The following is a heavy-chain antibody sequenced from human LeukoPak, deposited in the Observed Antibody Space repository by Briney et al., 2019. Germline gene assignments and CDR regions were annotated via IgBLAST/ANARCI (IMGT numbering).Heavy chain of an antibody. V-gene: IGHV1-18*01. CDR1: GYTFTTYG. CDR2: ISAYNGNT. J-gene: IGHJ4*02. Sequence: ASVKVSCKASGYTFTTYGISWVRQAPGQGLEWMGWISAYNGNTNYAQKVQGRVTMTTDTSPSTAYMELSSLRSEDTSVYYCARSVGYCYDSSGYYDYWGQGSLVTVSS. D-gene: IGHD3-22*01. CDR3: ARSVGYCYDSSGYYDY.